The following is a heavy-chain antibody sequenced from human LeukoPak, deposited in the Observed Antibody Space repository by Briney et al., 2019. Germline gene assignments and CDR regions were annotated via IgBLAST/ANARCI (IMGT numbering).Heavy chain of an antibody. CDR1: GFTFSSYA. Sequence: GGSLRLSCAASGFTFSSYAMRWVRQAPGKGLEWVAVISYDGSNKYYADSVKGRFTISRDNSKNTLYLQMNSLGAEDTAVYYCARSYVPNYYYYYYYMDVWGKGNPGHRLL. V-gene: IGHV3-30*01. CDR3: ARSYVPNYYYYYYYMDV. CDR2: ISYDGSNK. D-gene: IGHD1-1*01. J-gene: IGHJ6*03.